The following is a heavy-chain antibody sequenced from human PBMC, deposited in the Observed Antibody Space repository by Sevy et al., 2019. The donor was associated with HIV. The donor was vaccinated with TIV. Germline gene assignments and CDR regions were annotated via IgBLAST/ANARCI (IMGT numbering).Heavy chain of an antibody. CDR1: GYPLSSAYY. D-gene: IGHD1-26*01. CDR3: VRGHSGTYLDY. J-gene: IGHJ4*02. Sequence: SETLSLTCGVSGYPLSSAYYWGWIRQPPGKGLEWIGNIYPSGYTSYNPSLKSRVTMSLDASKNQFSLNLTSVTAADTAVYYCVRGHSGTYLDYWGQGALVTVSS. V-gene: IGHV4-38-2*01. CDR2: IYPSGYT.